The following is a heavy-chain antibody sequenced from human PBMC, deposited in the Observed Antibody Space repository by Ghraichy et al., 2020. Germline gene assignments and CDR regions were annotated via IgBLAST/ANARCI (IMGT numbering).Heavy chain of an antibody. CDR3: TRDRAYGGMDV. CDR2: VNSDGSST. Sequence: LSLTCAASGFTFSDYWMHWVRQAPGKGLVWVSRVNSDGSSTSYADSVQGRFTISRDNDKNTLYLQMNSLRAEDTAVYYCTRDRAYGGMDVWGQGTTVTVSS. V-gene: IGHV3-74*01. J-gene: IGHJ6*02. CDR1: GFTFSDYW. D-gene: IGHD3-10*01.